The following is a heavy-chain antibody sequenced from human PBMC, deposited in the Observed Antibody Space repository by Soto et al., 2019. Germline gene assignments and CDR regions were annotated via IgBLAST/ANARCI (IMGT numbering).Heavy chain of an antibody. Sequence: GGSLRLSCAASGFTFSSYAMHWVRQAPGKGLEWVAVISYDGSNKYYADSVKGRFTISRDNSKNTLYLQMNSLRAEDTAVYYCARGGSGWYYFDYWGQGTLVTVSS. V-gene: IGHV3-30-3*01. J-gene: IGHJ4*02. CDR2: ISYDGSNK. CDR3: ARGGSGWYYFDY. CDR1: GFTFSSYA. D-gene: IGHD6-19*01.